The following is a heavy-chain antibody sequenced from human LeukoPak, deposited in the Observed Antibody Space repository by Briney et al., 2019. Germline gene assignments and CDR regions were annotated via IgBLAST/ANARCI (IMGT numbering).Heavy chain of an antibody. J-gene: IGHJ5*02. CDR1: GFTFSSYA. CDR3: AKGPDCSSTSCYKNWIDP. Sequence: PGGSLRLSCAASGFTFSSYAMSWVRQAPGGGLDWVSTIIGSGGSTYYADSVTGRCTISNDNTKNTLYLQMNSLRTEDTAVYYCAKGPDCSSTSCYKNWIDPWGQGTLVTVSS. D-gene: IGHD2-2*02. CDR2: IIGSGGST. V-gene: IGHV3-23*01.